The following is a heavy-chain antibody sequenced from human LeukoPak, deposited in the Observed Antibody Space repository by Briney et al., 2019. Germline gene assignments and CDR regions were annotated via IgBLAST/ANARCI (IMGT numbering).Heavy chain of an antibody. CDR3: ATAVGSSDAFDI. CDR1: GGSFSSYA. J-gene: IGHJ3*02. D-gene: IGHD1-26*01. Sequence: SVKVSCKASGGSFSSYAISWVRQAPGQGLEWMGGIIPIFGAANYAQKFQGRVTLITDESTITSFMELSSLRSEDTAVYYCATAVGSSDAFDIWGQGTMVTVSS. V-gene: IGHV1-69*05. CDR2: IIPIFGAA.